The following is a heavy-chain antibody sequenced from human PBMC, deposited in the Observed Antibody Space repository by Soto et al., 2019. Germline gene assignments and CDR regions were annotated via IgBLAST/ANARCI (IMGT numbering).Heavy chain of an antibody. Sequence: QVQLQQWGAGLLKPSETLSLTCAVYGGSFSGYYWSWIRQPPGKGLEWIGEINHSGSTNYNPSLKSRVTISVATSKNQFSLKLSSVTAADTAVYYCARGGIVVVPAARRFDPWGQGTLVTVSS. CDR2: INHSGST. V-gene: IGHV4-34*01. J-gene: IGHJ5*02. CDR1: GGSFSGYY. CDR3: ARGGIVVVPAARRFDP. D-gene: IGHD2-2*01.